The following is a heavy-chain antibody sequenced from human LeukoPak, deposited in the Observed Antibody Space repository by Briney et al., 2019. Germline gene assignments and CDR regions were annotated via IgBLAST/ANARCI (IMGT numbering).Heavy chain of an antibody. V-gene: IGHV4-39*01. CDR1: GGSISSSSYY. CDR2: IYYSGSN. CDR3: ARQRGDGYNSYDAFDI. D-gene: IGHD5-24*01. Sequence: SETLSLTCTVSGGSISSSSYYWGWIRQPPGKGLEWIGSIYYSGSNYYNPSPKSRVTISVNTSKNQFSLKLSSVTAADTAVYYWARQRGDGYNSYDAFDIWGQGTMVTVSS. J-gene: IGHJ3*02.